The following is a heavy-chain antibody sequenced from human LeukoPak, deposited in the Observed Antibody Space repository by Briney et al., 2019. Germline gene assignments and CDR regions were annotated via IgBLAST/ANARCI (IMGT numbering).Heavy chain of an antibody. CDR2: ISGSGGST. V-gene: IGHV3-23*01. Sequence: PAGGSLRLSCAASGFTFSSYAVSWVRQAPGKGLEWVSAISGSGGSTYYADSVKGRFTISRDNSKNTLYLQMNSLRAEDTAVYYCAPQGRWGYCSSTSCLRFDYWGQGTLVTVSS. J-gene: IGHJ4*02. CDR3: APQGRWGYCSSTSCLRFDY. D-gene: IGHD2-2*01. CDR1: GFTFSSYA.